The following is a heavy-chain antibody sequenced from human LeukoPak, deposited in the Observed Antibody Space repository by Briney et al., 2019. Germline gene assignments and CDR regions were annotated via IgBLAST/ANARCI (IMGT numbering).Heavy chain of an antibody. D-gene: IGHD3-22*01. CDR2: ISWNRGTI. Sequence: PGPCLTPSCAASGFTFDDYAMRSVRQAPGKGLEWVSGISWNRGTIGHPASVKGRFTISRDNANSSLYLQMNSMRAEDTVLYYCAKGGGDYYDSSTLDYGGKGPLVTVSS. V-gene: IGHV3-9*01. CDR1: GFTFDDYA. J-gene: IGHJ4*02. CDR3: AKGGGDYYDSSTLDY.